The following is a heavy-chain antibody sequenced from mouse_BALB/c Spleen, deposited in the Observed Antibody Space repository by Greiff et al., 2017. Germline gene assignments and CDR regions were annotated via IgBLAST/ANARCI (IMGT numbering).Heavy chain of an antibody. CDR1: GYTFTSYW. V-gene: IGHV1-5*01. J-gene: IGHJ4*01. CDR3: TRSNYDYDEGDAMDY. Sequence: EVQLVESGTVLARPGASVKMSCKASGYTFTSYWMHWVKQRPGQGLEWIGAIYPGNSDTSYNQKFKGKAKLTAVTSTSTAYMELSSLTNEDSAVYYCTRSNYDYDEGDAMDYWGQGTSVTVSS. D-gene: IGHD2-4*01. CDR2: IYPGNSDT.